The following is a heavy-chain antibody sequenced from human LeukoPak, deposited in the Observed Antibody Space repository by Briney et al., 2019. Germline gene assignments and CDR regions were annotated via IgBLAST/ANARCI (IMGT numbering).Heavy chain of an antibody. J-gene: IGHJ5*02. CDR3: ARAEDQGRYFDWLPGFDP. D-gene: IGHD3-9*01. CDR1: GDCFKSYV. Sequence: SVKVSCTASGDCFKSYVINSVRQAPGQGLERMGGILPIFGSAIYAQHFRGRLTITAAESTNTAYMELHRLRSDDTALYYCARAEDQGRYFDWLPGFDPWGQGTLVTVSS. CDR2: ILPIFGSA. V-gene: IGHV1-69*13.